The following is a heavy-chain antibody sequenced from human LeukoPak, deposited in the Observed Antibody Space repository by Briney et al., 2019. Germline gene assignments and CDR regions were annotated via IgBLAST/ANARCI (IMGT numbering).Heavy chain of an antibody. CDR1: GFTFTSSA. Sequence: SVEVSCKASGFTFTSSAMQWVRQARGQRLEWIGWIVVGSGNTNYAQKFQERVTITRDMSTSTAYMELSSLRSEDTAVYYCAAVIGAVVHFDYWGQGTLVTVSS. CDR3: AAVIGAVVHFDY. J-gene: IGHJ4*02. D-gene: IGHD6-19*01. V-gene: IGHV1-58*02. CDR2: IVVGSGNT.